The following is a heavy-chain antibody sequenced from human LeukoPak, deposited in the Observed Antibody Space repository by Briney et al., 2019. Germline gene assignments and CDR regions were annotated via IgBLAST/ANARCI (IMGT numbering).Heavy chain of an antibody. CDR3: AREGFWSGYYSHNWFDP. CDR1: GYTFTGYY. Sequence: SVKVSCKASGYTFTGYYMHLVRQAPGQGLEWMGLINPNSDGTNYAQKFQGRVTMTRDTAISTASMELRTLRSDDTAVYYGAREGFWSGYYSHNWFDPWGQGTLLTVSP. V-gene: IGHV1-2*06. J-gene: IGHJ5*02. D-gene: IGHD3-3*01. CDR2: INPNSDGT.